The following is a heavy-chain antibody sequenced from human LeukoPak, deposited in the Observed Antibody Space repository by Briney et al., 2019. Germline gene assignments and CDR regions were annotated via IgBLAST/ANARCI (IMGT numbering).Heavy chain of an antibody. D-gene: IGHD3-3*01. J-gene: IGHJ4*02. CDR1: GGTFSSYA. CDR2: IIPIFGTA. CDR3: ATGFQTYYDFWS. V-gene: IGHV1-69*13. Sequence: SVKVSCKASGGTFSSYAISWVRQAPGQGLEWMGGIIPIFGTANYAQKFQGRVTITADESTSTAYMELSSLRSEDTAVYYCATGFQTYYDFWSWGQGTLVTVSS.